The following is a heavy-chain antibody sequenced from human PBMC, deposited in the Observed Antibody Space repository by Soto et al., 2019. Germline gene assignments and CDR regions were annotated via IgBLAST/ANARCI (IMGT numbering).Heavy chain of an antibody. CDR3: ARDATFGTKGGSFDI. D-gene: IGHD3-16*01. CDR2: MWYDGTNK. CDR1: GFTFRIYS. Sequence: QVQLVESGGGVVQPGRSLRLSCAASGFTFRIYSMHWVRQSPGKGLEWVAVMWYDGTNKYYGESVKGRFTISRDNSENTLYLQMNSLRVEDTAVYYCARDATFGTKGGSFDIWDHGTLVTVSS. V-gene: IGHV3-33*01. J-gene: IGHJ3*02.